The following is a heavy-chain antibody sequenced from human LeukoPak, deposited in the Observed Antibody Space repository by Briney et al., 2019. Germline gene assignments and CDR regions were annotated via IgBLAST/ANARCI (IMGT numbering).Heavy chain of an antibody. CDR1: GGSIISADHY. CDR3: ARGYYDVLTNYPKNFDQ. CDR2: IFYSGST. D-gene: IGHD3-9*01. Sequence: TASETLSLTCTVSGGSIISADHYWSWIRQPPGKGLEWIGYIFYSGSTYYKSSLKSRLTISVDTSKNQFSLKLSSVTAADTAVYYCARGYYDVLTNYPKNFDQWGQGTLVTVSS. J-gene: IGHJ4*02. V-gene: IGHV4-30-4*01.